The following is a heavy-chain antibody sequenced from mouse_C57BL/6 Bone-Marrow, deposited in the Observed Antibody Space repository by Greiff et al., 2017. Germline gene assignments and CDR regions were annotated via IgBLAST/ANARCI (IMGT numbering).Heavy chain of an antibody. J-gene: IGHJ2*01. CDR1: GYAFSSYW. V-gene: IGHV1-82*01. Sequence: QVQLQQSGPELVKPGASVKISCKASGYAFSSYWMHWVKQRPGKGLEWIGRIYPGDGDTNYNGKFKGKATLTADKSSSTAYMQLSSLTSEDSAVYFCARSGVTTVAWFDYWGQGTTLTVSS. D-gene: IGHD1-1*01. CDR2: IYPGDGDT. CDR3: ARSGVTTVAWFDY.